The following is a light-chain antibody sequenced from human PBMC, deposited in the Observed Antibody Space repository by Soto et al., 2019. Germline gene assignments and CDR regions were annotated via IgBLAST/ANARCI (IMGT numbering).Light chain of an antibody. CDR3: QQYGDSPFT. V-gene: IGKV3-20*01. J-gene: IGKJ3*01. CDR1: QIVTINS. Sequence: EVVLTQSPGTLSLSPGERATLSCRASQIVTINSLAWYQQKPGQPPRLLIYAASTRASAIPDRFSGSGSGTDFTLTIRRLQPEDFALYSCQQYGDSPFTFGPGTRVDVK. CDR2: AAS.